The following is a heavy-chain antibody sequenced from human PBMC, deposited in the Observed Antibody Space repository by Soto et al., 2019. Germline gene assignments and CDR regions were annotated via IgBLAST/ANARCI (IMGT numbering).Heavy chain of an antibody. D-gene: IGHD1-26*01. CDR1: GFTFKTHA. J-gene: IGHJ6*02. Sequence: QVQLVESGGGVVQPGTSLRLSCAASGFTFKTHAMHWVRQAPGKGLEWMAVIAYDGNEKFYADSVKGRFTISRDNSKNGLYLQINTLRNDYTGVYCCGKDVGDYFPYYYGVDVWGQGTTVTVSS. V-gene: IGHV3-30*18. CDR2: IAYDGNEK. CDR3: GKDVGDYFPYYYGVDV.